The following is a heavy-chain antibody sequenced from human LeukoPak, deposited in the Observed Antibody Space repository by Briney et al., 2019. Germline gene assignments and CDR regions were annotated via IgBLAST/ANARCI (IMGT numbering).Heavy chain of an antibody. CDR3: ASGNGYCSSTSCYALGYYFDY. D-gene: IGHD2-2*03. CDR1: GYTFTNYY. V-gene: IGHV1-46*01. J-gene: IGHJ4*02. CDR2: INPSDGGT. Sequence: ASVKVSCKASGYTFTNYYLHWVRQAPGHGLEWMAIINPSDGGTYYEQKLQGRVTVTRDTSTSTVYMELSSLRSEDTAVYYCASGNGYCSSTSCYALGYYFDYWGQGTLVTVSS.